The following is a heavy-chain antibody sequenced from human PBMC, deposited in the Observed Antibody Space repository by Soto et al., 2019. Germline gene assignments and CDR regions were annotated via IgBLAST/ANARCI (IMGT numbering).Heavy chain of an antibody. D-gene: IGHD3-10*01. Sequence: ASVKVSCKASGYTFTSYDINWVRQATGQGLEGMGWMNPNSGNTGYAQKFQCRVTITRSTAISTATMELSSPRSEDTGVYYCATILLERYGSGSDAGRDWLAPWGQGTLVTVSS. V-gene: IGHV1-8*01. CDR1: GYTFTSYD. CDR3: ATILLERYGSGSDAGRDWLAP. CDR2: MNPNSGNT. J-gene: IGHJ5*02.